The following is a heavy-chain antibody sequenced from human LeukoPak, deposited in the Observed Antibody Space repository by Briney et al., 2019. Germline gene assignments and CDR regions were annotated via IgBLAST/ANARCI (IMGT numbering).Heavy chain of an antibody. CDR3: ARELSDYGDYHFDY. Sequence: GGSLRLSRAASGFTFSSYGMHWVRQAPVKGLEWVAVIWYDGSNKYYADSVKGRFTISRDNSKNTLYLQMNSLRAEDTAVYYCARELSDYGDYHFDYWGQGTLVTVSS. D-gene: IGHD4-17*01. V-gene: IGHV3-33*01. CDR2: IWYDGSNK. J-gene: IGHJ4*02. CDR1: GFTFSSYG.